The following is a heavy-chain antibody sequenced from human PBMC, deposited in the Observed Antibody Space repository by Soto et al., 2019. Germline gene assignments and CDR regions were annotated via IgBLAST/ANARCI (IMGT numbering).Heavy chain of an antibody. CDR2: IVPSFGTA. V-gene: IGHV1-69*12. CDR3: ARAVTTYYFYAMDV. J-gene: IGHJ6*02. CDR1: GGTFSTYG. D-gene: IGHD4-4*01. Sequence: QVQVVQSGAEVKKPGSSVKVSCKASGGTFSTYGISWVRQAPGQGLEWMGGIVPSFGTATYAQKFQGRVTITADDYTSTGYIELSSLRSEDTAVYYCARAVTTYYFYAMDVWGQGTTVTVSS.